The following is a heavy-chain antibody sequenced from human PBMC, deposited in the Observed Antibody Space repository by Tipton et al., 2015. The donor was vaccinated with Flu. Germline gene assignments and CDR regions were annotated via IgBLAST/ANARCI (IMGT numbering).Heavy chain of an antibody. CDR1: GFTVSSNY. CDR2: IYSDGTT. D-gene: IGHD4-11*01. J-gene: IGHJ6*02. V-gene: IGHV3-53*01. CDR3: ARDSHDYTNWWYYGMDV. Sequence: VQLVQSGGGLIQPGGSLRLSCAASGFTVSSNYLSWVRQAPGKGLEWVSVIYSDGTTYYADSVKGRFTISRDNSKNTLYLQINTLRADDTAVYYCARDSHDYTNWWYYGMDVWGQGTTVTVSS.